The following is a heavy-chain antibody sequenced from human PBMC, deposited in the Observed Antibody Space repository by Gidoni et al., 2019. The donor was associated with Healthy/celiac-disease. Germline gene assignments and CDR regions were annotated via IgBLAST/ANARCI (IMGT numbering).Heavy chain of an antibody. Sequence: EVQLVESGGGLVQPGGSLRLSCAASGFTVSSNYMSWVRQAPGKGLEWVSVIYSGGSTYYADSVKGRFTISRDNSKNTLYLQMNSLRAEDTAVYYCARDGPYSSSWPGYYYYYGMDVWGQGTTVTVSS. CDR1: GFTVSSNY. D-gene: IGHD6-13*01. V-gene: IGHV3-66*01. CDR2: IYSGGST. CDR3: ARDGPYSSSWPGYYYYYGMDV. J-gene: IGHJ6*02.